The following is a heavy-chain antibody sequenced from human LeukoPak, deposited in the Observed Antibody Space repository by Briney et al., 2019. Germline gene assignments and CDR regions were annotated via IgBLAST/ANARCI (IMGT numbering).Heavy chain of an antibody. CDR2: INPNSGGT. J-gene: IGHJ4*02. CDR1: GYTFTGYY. CDR3: ARDTRDGGSDY. Sequence: ASVKVSCKASGYTFTGYYMHWVRQAPGQGLEWMGWINPNSGGTNYAQKFKGRVTMTRDTSIRTDYMELGRLRSDDTAVYYCARDTRDGGSDYWGQGTLVTVSS. V-gene: IGHV1-2*02. D-gene: IGHD1-26*01.